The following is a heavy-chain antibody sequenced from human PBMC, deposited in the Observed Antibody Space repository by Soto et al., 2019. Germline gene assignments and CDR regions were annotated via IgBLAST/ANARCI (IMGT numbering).Heavy chain of an antibody. D-gene: IGHD6-25*01. CDR1: GFTCDNYA. V-gene: IGHV3-20*04. CDR2: INWNGASA. Sequence: GGSLRLSCTVSGFTCDNYAMSWVRQAPGKGLEWISGINWNGASAGYADSVKGRFTISRDNAKNSLYLQMNSLRAEDTALYYCARGLNKAALSFEYWGQGTLVTVSS. CDR3: ARGLNKAALSFEY. J-gene: IGHJ4*01.